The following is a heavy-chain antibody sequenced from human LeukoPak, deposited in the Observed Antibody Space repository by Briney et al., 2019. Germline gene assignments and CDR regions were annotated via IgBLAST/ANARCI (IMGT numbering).Heavy chain of an antibody. CDR2: IRSKAYGGTT. V-gene: IGHV3-49*03. CDR3: TRVGIAARARYDY. J-gene: IGHJ4*02. Sequence: GGSLTLTCTASGFTFGDYDMSWFRQAPGKGLEWVGFIRSKAYGGTTEYAASVKGRFTISRDDSKSIAYLQMNSLKTEDTAVYYCTRVGIAARARYDYWGQGTLVTVSS. CDR1: GFTFGDYD. D-gene: IGHD6-6*01.